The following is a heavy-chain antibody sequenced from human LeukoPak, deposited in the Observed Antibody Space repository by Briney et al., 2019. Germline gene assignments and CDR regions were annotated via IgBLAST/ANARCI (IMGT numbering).Heavy chain of an antibody. CDR3: AKGDR. CDR1: GFTFSNAW. D-gene: IGHD2-21*01. Sequence: NTGGSLRLSCAASGFTFSNAWMNWVRQAPGKGLEWVGRIKSKIDGGTTDYAAPVKGRFTISRDDSKNTLYLQMNSLRAEDTAVYYCAKGDRWGQGTMVTVSS. J-gene: IGHJ3*01. CDR2: IKSKIDGGTT. V-gene: IGHV3-15*01.